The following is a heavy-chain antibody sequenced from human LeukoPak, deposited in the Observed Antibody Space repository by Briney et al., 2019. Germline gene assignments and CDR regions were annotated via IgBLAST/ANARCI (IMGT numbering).Heavy chain of an antibody. CDR2: ISSSGSTI. CDR3: ARGGGGRRITISGVVYHDAFDI. CDR1: GFTFSDYY. D-gene: IGHD3-3*01. Sequence: GGSLRLSCAASGFTFSDYYMSWIRQAPGKGLEWVSYISSSGSTIYYADSVKGRFTISRDNAKNSLYLQMNSLRAEDTAVYYCARGGGGRRITISGVVYHDAFDIWGQGTMVTVSS. V-gene: IGHV3-11*01. J-gene: IGHJ3*02.